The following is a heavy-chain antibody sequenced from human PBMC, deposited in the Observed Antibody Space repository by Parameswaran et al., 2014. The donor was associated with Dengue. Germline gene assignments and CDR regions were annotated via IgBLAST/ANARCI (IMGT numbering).Heavy chain of an antibody. CDR2: INPNSGGT. V-gene: IGHV1-2*02. Sequence: WVRQAPGQGLEWMGWINPNSGGTNYAQKFQGRVTMTRDTSISTAYMELSRLRSDDTAIYYCARGVIRSIVGATWNNWFDPWGQGTTVTVSS. CDR3: ARGVIRSIVGATWNNWFDP. J-gene: IGHJ5*01. D-gene: IGHD1-26*01.